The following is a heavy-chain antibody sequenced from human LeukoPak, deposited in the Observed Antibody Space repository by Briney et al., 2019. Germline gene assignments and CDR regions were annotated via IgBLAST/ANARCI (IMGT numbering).Heavy chain of an antibody. V-gene: IGHV3-30-3*01. J-gene: IGHJ6*02. CDR1: GFTFSSYA. CDR2: ISYDGSNK. Sequence: PGGSLRLSCAASGFTFSSYAMHWVRQAPGKGLEWVAVISYDGSNKYYADSVKGRFTISRDNSKNTLYLQMSSLRDEDTAAHYCARAVTTVFYYGMGVWGQGTTVTVSS. D-gene: IGHD4-17*01. CDR3: ARAVTTVFYYGMGV.